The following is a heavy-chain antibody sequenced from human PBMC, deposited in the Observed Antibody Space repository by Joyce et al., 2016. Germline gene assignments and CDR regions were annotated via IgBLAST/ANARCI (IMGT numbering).Heavy chain of an antibody. CDR1: GFIFSSKV. CDR3: ASPSCAV. J-gene: IGHJ4*02. CDR2: ISRSVDLI. V-gene: IGHV3-48*03. Sequence: EVQLVESGGGLVQPGGSLILSCVASGFIFSSKVMNWGRQAPGKGLEWIAYISRSVDLIHYADSVRGRFTISRDNAGSSLYLQMESLRAEDTAMYDCASPSCAVWGQGSLVTVSS.